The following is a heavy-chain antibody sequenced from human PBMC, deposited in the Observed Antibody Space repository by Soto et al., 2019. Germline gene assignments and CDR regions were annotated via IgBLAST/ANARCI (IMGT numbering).Heavy chain of an antibody. Sequence: EVQLVESGGGLVQPGGSLRLSCAASGFTFSSYWMHWVRQAPGKGLVWVSRINSDGSSTSYADSVKGRFTISRDNAKNTLYLQMNSLRAEDTAVYYCAMRFYDFWSGYANFDYWGQGTLVTVSS. CDR3: AMRFYDFWSGYANFDY. V-gene: IGHV3-74*01. J-gene: IGHJ4*02. D-gene: IGHD3-3*01. CDR1: GFTFSSYW. CDR2: INSDGSST.